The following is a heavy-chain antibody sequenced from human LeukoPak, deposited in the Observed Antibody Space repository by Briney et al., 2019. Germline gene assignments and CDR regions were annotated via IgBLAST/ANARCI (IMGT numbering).Heavy chain of an antibody. J-gene: IGHJ4*02. Sequence: SETLSLTCAVYGESLNSYYWSWVRQSPGEGLEWIGEIYESGTTEYNPSLKSRVTISMVPSKQQFSLSLSSVTAADTAVYYCARGAWATRLGSWGLGTPVIVSS. V-gene: IGHV4-34*01. CDR3: ARGAWATRLGS. CDR2: IYESGTT. D-gene: IGHD2-15*01. CDR1: GESLNSYY.